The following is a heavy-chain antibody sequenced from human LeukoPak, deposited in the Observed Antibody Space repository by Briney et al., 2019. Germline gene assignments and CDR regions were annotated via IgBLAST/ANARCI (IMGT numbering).Heavy chain of an antibody. CDR3: ARHVEAAAGTWLDH. J-gene: IGHJ4*02. CDR2: IYPSGST. Sequence: PSETLSLTCTVSGVSISSYYWSWIRHPPGKGLEWIGYIYPSGSTSYNPSLKSRVTTSVDTSKNQFSLKVNSVTAADTAVYYCARHVEAAAGTWLDHWGQGTLVTVSS. D-gene: IGHD6-13*01. V-gene: IGHV4-4*09. CDR1: GVSISSYY.